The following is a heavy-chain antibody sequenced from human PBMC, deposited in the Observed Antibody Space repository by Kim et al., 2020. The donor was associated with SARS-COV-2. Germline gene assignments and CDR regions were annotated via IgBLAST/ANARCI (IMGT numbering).Heavy chain of an antibody. CDR2: IKPDGGES. D-gene: IGHD4-17*01. J-gene: IGHJ4*02. CDR3: ARDEGRGGDYGY. Sequence: GGSLRLSCAVSGFTFSSYWMNWLRQAPGGGLQWVANIKPDGGESYYVDSVKGRFTISRDNAKNSLYLQMNSLRAEDTALYYCARDEGRGGDYGYRGQGTLVTVSS. CDR1: GFTFSSYW. V-gene: IGHV3-7*01.